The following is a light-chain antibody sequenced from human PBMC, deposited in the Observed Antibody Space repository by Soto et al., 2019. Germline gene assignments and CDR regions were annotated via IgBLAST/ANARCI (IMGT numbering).Light chain of an antibody. V-gene: IGKV3-11*01. J-gene: IGKJ4*01. CDR3: QQRSNWPQIT. Sequence: EIVLTQSPATLSLSPGGRATHSCRASQSVSKYLAWYQQKPCQAPRLLIHDASIRATGIPARFSGSGSGTDFTLTISSLEAEDFGVYYCQQRSNWPQITFGGGTKVEI. CDR2: DAS. CDR1: QSVSKY.